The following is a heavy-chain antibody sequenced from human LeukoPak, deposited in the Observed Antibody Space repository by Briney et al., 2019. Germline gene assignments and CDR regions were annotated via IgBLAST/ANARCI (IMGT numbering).Heavy chain of an antibody. J-gene: IGHJ4*02. CDR3: ARHVRYYDSSGFAFDY. CDR2: IYYSGST. D-gene: IGHD3-22*01. CDR1: GGSLSSYY. Sequence: SETLSLTCTVSGGSLSSYYWSWIRQPPGEGLEWIGYIYYSGSTNYNPSLKSRVTISVDTSKNQFSLKLSSVTAADTAVYYCARHVRYYDSSGFAFDYWGQGTLVTVSS. V-gene: IGHV4-59*01.